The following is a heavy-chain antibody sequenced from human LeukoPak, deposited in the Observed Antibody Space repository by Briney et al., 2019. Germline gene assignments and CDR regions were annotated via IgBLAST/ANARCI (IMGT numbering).Heavy chain of an antibody. J-gene: IGHJ5*02. Sequence: PGGSLRLSCAASGFAFSSFGMHWVRQAPGKGLEWVAVIWYDGTNIYYADSVKGRFTISRDNSKNTLYLQMNSLRAEDTAVYYCARATVTRWFDPWGQGTLVTVSS. V-gene: IGHV3-33*01. D-gene: IGHD4-17*01. CDR1: GFAFSSFG. CDR2: IWYDGTNI. CDR3: ARATVTRWFDP.